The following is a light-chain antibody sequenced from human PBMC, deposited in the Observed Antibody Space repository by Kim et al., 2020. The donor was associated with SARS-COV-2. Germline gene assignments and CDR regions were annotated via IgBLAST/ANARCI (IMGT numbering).Light chain of an antibody. Sequence: EIVLTQSPGTLSLSPGERATLSCRASQRVSSSYLAWYQQKPGQAPRLLIYGASSRATGIPDRFSGSGSGTDFTLTISRLEPEDFAVYYCQQYGSSLLLTFGGGTKVDIK. V-gene: IGKV3-20*01. CDR2: GAS. J-gene: IGKJ4*01. CDR1: QRVSSSY. CDR3: QQYGSSLLLT.